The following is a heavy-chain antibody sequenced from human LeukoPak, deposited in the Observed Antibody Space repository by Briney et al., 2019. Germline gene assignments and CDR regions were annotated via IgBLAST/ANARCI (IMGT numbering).Heavy chain of an antibody. Sequence: SETLSLTCTVSGGSISSGGYYWSWIRQHPGKGLEWIGYIYYSGSTYYNPSLKSRVTISVDTSKNQFSLKLSSVTAADTAVYYCARVGYGYYVDYWGQGTLVTVSS. V-gene: IGHV4-31*03. D-gene: IGHD4-17*01. CDR2: IYYSGST. CDR3: ARVGYGYYVDY. CDR1: GGSISSGGYY. J-gene: IGHJ4*02.